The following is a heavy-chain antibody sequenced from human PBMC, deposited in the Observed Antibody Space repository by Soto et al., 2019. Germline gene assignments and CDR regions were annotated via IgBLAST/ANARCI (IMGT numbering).Heavy chain of an antibody. J-gene: IGHJ6*02. CDR3: ARQPYSSSFSGMDV. CDR1: AYSFTSYW. Sequence: GESLKISCKGSAYSFTSYWISWVRQMPGKGLEWMGRIDPSDSYTNYSPSFQGHVTISADKSISTAYLQWSSLKASDTAMYYCARQPYSSSFSGMDVWGQGTTVTVSS. CDR2: IDPSDSYT. V-gene: IGHV5-10-1*01. D-gene: IGHD6-13*01.